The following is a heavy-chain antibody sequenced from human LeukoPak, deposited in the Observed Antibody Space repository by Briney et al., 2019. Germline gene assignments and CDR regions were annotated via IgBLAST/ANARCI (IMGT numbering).Heavy chain of an antibody. J-gene: IGHJ4*02. CDR1: GFTFSSYA. D-gene: IGHD3-22*01. CDR2: ISSDGSNK. Sequence: PAGRSLRLSCATSGFTFSSYAMHWVRQAPGKGLEWVAVISSDGSNKYYADSVKGRFTISRDNSKNTLYLQMNSLRAEDTAVYYCARGLAYNFDSSAYFLDYWGQGTLVTVSS. V-gene: IGHV3-30*04. CDR3: ARGLAYNFDSSAYFLDY.